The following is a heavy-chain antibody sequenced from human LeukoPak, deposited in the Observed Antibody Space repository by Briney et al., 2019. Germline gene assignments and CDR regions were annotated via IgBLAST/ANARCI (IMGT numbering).Heavy chain of an antibody. V-gene: IGHV3-48*01. CDR2: ISSSSSII. CDR3: AREVTYCGGDCSGGWFDP. D-gene: IGHD2-21*02. J-gene: IGHJ5*02. Sequence: PGGSLRLSCAASGFTFSSYGMHWVRQAPGKGLVWVSYISSSSSIIYYADSVKGRFTISRDNAKNSLYLQMNSLRAEDTAVYYCAREVTYCGGDCSGGWFDPWGQGTLVTVSS. CDR1: GFTFSSYG.